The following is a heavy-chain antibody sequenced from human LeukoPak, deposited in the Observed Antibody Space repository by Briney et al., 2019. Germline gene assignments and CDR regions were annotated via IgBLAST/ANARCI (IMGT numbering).Heavy chain of an antibody. CDR2: IPGSGGDT. CDR3: VKRRPPLFPDY. J-gene: IGHJ4*02. CDR1: GFSFSTYS. D-gene: IGHD2/OR15-2a*01. V-gene: IGHV3-23*01. Sequence: GGSLRLSCAASGFSFSTYSMSWVRQAAGEGLEWISAIPGSGGDTYYADSVKGRFTISRDNSKNTLYLQMNSLRVEDTAVYYCVKRRPPLFPDYWGQGTLVTVSS.